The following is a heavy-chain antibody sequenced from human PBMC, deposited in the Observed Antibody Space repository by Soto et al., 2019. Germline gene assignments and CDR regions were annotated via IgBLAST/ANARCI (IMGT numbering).Heavy chain of an antibody. CDR2: ISYDGSNK. CDR1: GFTFSSYG. D-gene: IGHD1-26*01. Sequence: QVQLVESGGGVVQPGRSLRLSCAASGFTFSSYGMHWVRQAPGKGLEWVAVISYDGSNKYYADSVEGRFTISRDNSKNTLYLQMNSLRAEDTAVYYCAKDPSGSYPGDYWGQGTLVTVSS. CDR3: AKDPSGSYPGDY. V-gene: IGHV3-30*18. J-gene: IGHJ4*02.